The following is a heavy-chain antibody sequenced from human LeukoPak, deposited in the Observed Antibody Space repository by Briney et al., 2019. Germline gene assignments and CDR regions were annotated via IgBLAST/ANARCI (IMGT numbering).Heavy chain of an antibody. CDR2: IYYSGST. J-gene: IGHJ3*02. V-gene: IGHV4-39*07. CDR3: GVPSGATVVTPGNDAFDI. CDR1: GGSISSSSYY. Sequence: SETLSLTCTVSGGSISSSSYYWGWIRQPPGKGLEWIGSIYYSGSTYYNPSLKSRVTISVDTSKNQFSLKLSSVTAADTAVYYCGVPSGATVVTPGNDAFDIWGQGTMVTVSS. D-gene: IGHD4-23*01.